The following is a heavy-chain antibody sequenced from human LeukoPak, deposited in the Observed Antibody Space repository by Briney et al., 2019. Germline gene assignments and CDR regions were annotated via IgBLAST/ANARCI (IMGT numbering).Heavy chain of an antibody. CDR2: IYYSGST. D-gene: IGHD6-19*01. Sequence: SETLSLTCTASGGSISSNYWSWIRQPPGKGLEWIGYIYYSGSTNYNPSLKSRVTISVDTSKNQFSLKLSSVTAADTAVYYCARQGSGSARDWGQGTLVTVSS. CDR3: ARQGSGSARD. CDR1: GGSISSNY. J-gene: IGHJ4*02. V-gene: IGHV4-59*08.